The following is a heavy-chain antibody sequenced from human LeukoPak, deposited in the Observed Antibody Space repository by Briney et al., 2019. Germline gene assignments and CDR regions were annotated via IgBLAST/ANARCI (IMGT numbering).Heavy chain of an antibody. V-gene: IGHV1-69*13. CDR3: ARDQLLGGDAFDL. CDR1: GGTFSSYT. CDR2: TIPIFGTP. Sequence: SVKVSCKASGGTFSSYTISWVRQAPGQGLEWMGGTIPIFGTPYYAEKFQGRVTITADESTGTAYMELSSLRSEDTAVYYCARDQLLGGDAFDLWGQGTMVTVSS. D-gene: IGHD2-2*01. J-gene: IGHJ3*01.